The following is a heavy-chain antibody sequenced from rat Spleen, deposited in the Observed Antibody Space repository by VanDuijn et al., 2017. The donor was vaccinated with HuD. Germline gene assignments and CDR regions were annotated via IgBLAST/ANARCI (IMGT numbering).Heavy chain of an antibody. V-gene: IGHV5-27*01. Sequence: EVQLVESGGGLVQPGRSLKLSCAASGFTFSNNYMAWVRQAPTKGLEWVAYILTGGGSTDYRDSVTGRFTISRANAISTLYLQMDSLRSDDPATYYCTREWGDWCQGVMVTVSS. CDR3: TREWGD. J-gene: IGHJ2*01. CDR1: GFTFSNNY. CDR2: ILTGGGST.